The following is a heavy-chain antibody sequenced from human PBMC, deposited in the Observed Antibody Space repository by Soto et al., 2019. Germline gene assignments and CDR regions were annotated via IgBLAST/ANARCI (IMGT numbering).Heavy chain of an antibody. D-gene: IGHD6-13*01. CDR3: VKDKRYNNTWYLDY. CDR1: GFTFDDYA. V-gene: IGHV3-9*01. Sequence: ESGGTLVEPGRSLRLSCAASGFTFDDYAMHWGRQAPGKGLEWVASISWNSGSIGYADSVKSRFTISRDNAKNSLSIQMNSLRPEDTALYYCVKDKRYNNTWYLDYWGQGTLVTVSS. J-gene: IGHJ4*02. CDR2: ISWNSGSI.